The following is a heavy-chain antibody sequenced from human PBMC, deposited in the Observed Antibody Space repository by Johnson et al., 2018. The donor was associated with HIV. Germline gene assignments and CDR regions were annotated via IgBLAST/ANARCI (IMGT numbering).Heavy chain of an antibody. CDR2: LNWNGGST. Sequence: VRLVESGGGVVRPGGSLRLSCAASGFTFDDYGMSWVRQAPGKGLEWVSGLNWNGGSTRYADSVKGRFIISRDNAKNSLYLKMNSLRAEDTALYYCARDAQHFQNYFGSGNGAFDVWGQGTMVTVTS. CDR3: ARDAQHFQNYFGSGNGAFDV. J-gene: IGHJ3*01. CDR1: GFTFDDYG. V-gene: IGHV3-20*04. D-gene: IGHD3-10*01.